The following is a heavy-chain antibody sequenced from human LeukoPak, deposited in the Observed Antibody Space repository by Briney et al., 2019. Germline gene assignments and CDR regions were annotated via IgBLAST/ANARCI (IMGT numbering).Heavy chain of an antibody. V-gene: IGHV3-7*04. CDR3: ATDQRYAFDY. Sequence: GGSLRLSCAASGFSFSGTWMSWVRQAPGKGLEWVANIKEDGSAKYYVDSVKGRFTISRDNAKNSLYLQMNSLRPEDTAVYYCATDQRYAFDYWGQGILVTVSS. D-gene: IGHD3-9*01. CDR2: IKEDGSAK. J-gene: IGHJ4*02. CDR1: GFSFSGTW.